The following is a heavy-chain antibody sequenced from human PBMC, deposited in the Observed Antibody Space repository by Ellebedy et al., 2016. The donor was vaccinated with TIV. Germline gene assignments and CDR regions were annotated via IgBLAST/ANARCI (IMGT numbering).Heavy chain of an antibody. CDR1: GYSFTGYG. CDR3: ARDYDYIDNDEY. CDR2: ISAYYGNT. V-gene: IGHV1-18*01. D-gene: IGHD4-11*01. J-gene: IGHJ4*02. Sequence: ASVKVSXXASGYSFTGYGISWVRQAPGQGLEWMGWISAYYGNTKYAQKLQGRVTMTTDTSTSTAYMELRSLRSDDTAVYYCARDYDYIDNDEYWGQGTLVTVSS.